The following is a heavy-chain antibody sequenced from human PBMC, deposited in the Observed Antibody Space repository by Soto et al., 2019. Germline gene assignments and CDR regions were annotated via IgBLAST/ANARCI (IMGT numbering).Heavy chain of an antibody. J-gene: IGHJ4*02. CDR1: GFTFSSYA. D-gene: IGHD1-7*01. CDR2: ISGSGGST. Sequence: EVQLLESGGGLVQPGGSLRLSCAASGFTFSSYAMSWVRQAPGKGLEWVSAISGSGGSTYYADSVKGRFTISRDNSKNTLCLQMNSLRAEDTAVYYCAKGPSSGYNWNLGCFDYWGQGTLVTVSS. V-gene: IGHV3-23*01. CDR3: AKGPSSGYNWNLGCFDY.